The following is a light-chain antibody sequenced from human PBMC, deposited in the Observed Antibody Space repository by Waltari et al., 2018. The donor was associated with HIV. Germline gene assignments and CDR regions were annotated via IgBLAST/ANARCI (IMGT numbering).Light chain of an antibody. CDR3: QQYYSPPLT. CDR1: QSVLYSSNNKNY. J-gene: IGKJ4*01. V-gene: IGKV4-1*01. Sequence: DIVMTQSPDSLAVSLGERTTINCKSSQSVLYSSNNKNYLAWYQHKPGQPPKLLIYWASTRESGVPDRFSGSGSRRDFTLTISSLQAEDVAVYYCQQYYSPPLTFGGGTKVEIK. CDR2: WAS.